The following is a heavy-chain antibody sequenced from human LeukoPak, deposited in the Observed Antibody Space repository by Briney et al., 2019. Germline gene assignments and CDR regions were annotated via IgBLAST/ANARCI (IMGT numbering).Heavy chain of an antibody. CDR2: IKSKTDGGTT. D-gene: IGHD1-26*01. J-gene: IGHJ4*02. CDR1: GFTFTNAW. V-gene: IGHV3-15*01. CDR3: QGGRF. Sequence: GGSLRLSCSASGFTFTNAWMSWVRQAPGKGLEWVGRIKSKTDGGTTDYAAPVKRRFSISREDSKNTLYLQMNSLKSEDTAVYYCQGGRFWGQGTLVTVSS.